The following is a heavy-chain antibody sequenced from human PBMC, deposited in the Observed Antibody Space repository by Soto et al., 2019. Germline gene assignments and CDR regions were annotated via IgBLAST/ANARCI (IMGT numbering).Heavy chain of an antibody. J-gene: IGHJ3*02. V-gene: IGHV4-59*01. CDR1: GGSISSYY. CDR2: IYYSGST. Sequence: SETLSLTCTVSGGSISSYYWSWIRQPPGKGLEWIGYIYYSGSTNYNPSLKSRVTISVDTSKNPFSLKLSSVTAADTAVYYCARAARRDGYNDAFDIWGQGTMVTVSS. D-gene: IGHD5-12*01. CDR3: ARAARRDGYNDAFDI.